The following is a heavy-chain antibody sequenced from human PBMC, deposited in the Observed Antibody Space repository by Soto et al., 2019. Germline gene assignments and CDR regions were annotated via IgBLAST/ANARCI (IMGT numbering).Heavy chain of an antibody. J-gene: IGHJ6*02. CDR2: IYHAGSV. CDR3: ARTFDYYGMDV. V-gene: IGHV4-38-2*01. Sequence: LSRICPVSGSSIASGYFWAWIRQSPGKGLEWIGSIYHAGSVYYNPSLNGRVALSMDTSKNHFSLKLTSVTAADTAVYYCARTFDYYGMDVWGQGSTVTVTS. CDR1: GSSIASGYF.